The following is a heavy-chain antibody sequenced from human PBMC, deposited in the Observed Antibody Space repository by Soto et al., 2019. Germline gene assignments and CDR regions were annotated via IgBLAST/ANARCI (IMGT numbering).Heavy chain of an antibody. Sequence: QVQLQESGPGLVRPSQTLSLTCTVSGASIISLDYYWTWIRQPPGKGLEWIGHIYHTGATYYNPSSERRVVMAVDTSTDQFSMKLCSGKAADTAVFYCARGAVGSLVRGVIGGNWFDPWGKGTLVTVSS. V-gene: IGHV4-30-4*01. CDR1: GASIISLDYY. CDR3: ARGAVGSLVRGVIGGNWFDP. J-gene: IGHJ5*02. CDR2: IYHTGAT. D-gene: IGHD3-10*01.